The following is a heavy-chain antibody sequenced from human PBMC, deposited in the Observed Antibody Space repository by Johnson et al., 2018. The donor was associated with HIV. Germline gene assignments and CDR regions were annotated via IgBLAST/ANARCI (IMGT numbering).Heavy chain of an antibody. CDR2: ISFDGNLK. CDR3: ESPPDAFDI. Sequence: QVQLVESGGGVVQPGKSLTLSCVGSGLSFSNFGIHWVRQAPGKGPEWVAVISFDGNLKKYVDSVKGRFTISRDNAKNSLYLQMNSLRAEDTAVYYCESPPDAFDIWGQGTMVTVSS. V-gene: IGHV3-33*08. J-gene: IGHJ3*02. CDR1: GLSFSNFG.